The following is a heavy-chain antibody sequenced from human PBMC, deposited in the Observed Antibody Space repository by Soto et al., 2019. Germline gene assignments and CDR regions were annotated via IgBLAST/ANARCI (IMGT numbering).Heavy chain of an antibody. CDR3: ARDLSYYDFWSGYTPPVYYYYGMDV. J-gene: IGHJ6*02. CDR1: GFIFDDYA. Sequence: GGSLRLSCAASGFIFDDYAMHWVRQAPGKGLEWVSGISWDSGSIIYADSVKGRFIISRDNANNSLYLQMNSLRAEDTAVYYCARDLSYYDFWSGYTPPVYYYYGMDVWGQGTTVTVSS. D-gene: IGHD3-3*01. CDR2: ISWDSGSI. V-gene: IGHV3-9*01.